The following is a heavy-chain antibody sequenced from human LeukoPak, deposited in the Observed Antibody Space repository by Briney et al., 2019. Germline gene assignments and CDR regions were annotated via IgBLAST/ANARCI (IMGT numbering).Heavy chain of an antibody. V-gene: IGHV1-2*02. CDR2: INPNSGGT. D-gene: IGHD3-9*01. Sequence: ASVKVSCKASGYTFTCYYMHWLRQAPGQGVEWMGWINPNSGGTNDAQKFQGRVTMTRDTSISTADMELSRLRYDDTAVYYCARDLRGLRYFDWPPHGYWGQGTLVTVSS. CDR1: GYTFTCYY. CDR3: ARDLRGLRYFDWPPHGY. J-gene: IGHJ4*02.